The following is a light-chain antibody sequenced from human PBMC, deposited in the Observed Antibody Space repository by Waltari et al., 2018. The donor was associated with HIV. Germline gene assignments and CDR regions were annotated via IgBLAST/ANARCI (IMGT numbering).Light chain of an antibody. CDR3: QSYDSSLSGSGV. CDR1: SSKIGAGYD. Sequence: QSVLTPPPSVSGAPGQRVTISCTGSSSKIGAGYDVPWYQQLPGTAPKLLIYGNSNRPSGVPDRFSGSKSGTSASLAITGLQAEDEADYYCQSYDSSLSGSGVFGTGTKVTVL. CDR2: GNS. J-gene: IGLJ1*01. V-gene: IGLV1-40*01.